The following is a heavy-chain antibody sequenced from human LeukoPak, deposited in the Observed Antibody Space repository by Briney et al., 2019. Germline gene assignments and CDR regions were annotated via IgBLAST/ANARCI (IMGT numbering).Heavy chain of an antibody. J-gene: IGHJ4*02. Sequence: GGSLRLSCAASGFTFSSYSMNWVRQAPGKGLEWVSYISSGSSTIYYADSVKGRFTISRDNSRNTLYLQMNSLRVEDTAIYYCAKDAAGPEYWGQGTRVTVSS. CDR3: AKDAAGPEY. D-gene: IGHD6-13*01. CDR2: ISSGSSTI. CDR1: GFTFSSYS. V-gene: IGHV3-48*01.